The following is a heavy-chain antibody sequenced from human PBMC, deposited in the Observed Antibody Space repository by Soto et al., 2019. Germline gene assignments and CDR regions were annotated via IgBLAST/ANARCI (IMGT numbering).Heavy chain of an antibody. J-gene: IGHJ6*02. Sequence: QVQLVESGGGVVQPGRSLRLSCAASGFTFSSYGMHWVRQAPGKGLEGVAVISYDGSNKYYADSVKGRFTISRDNSKNTLYLQMNSLRAEDTAVYYCAKDRGAGTSYYYYGMDVWGQGTTVTVSS. V-gene: IGHV3-30*18. CDR3: AKDRGAGTSYYYYGMDV. CDR1: GFTFSSYG. CDR2: ISYDGSNK. D-gene: IGHD6-13*01.